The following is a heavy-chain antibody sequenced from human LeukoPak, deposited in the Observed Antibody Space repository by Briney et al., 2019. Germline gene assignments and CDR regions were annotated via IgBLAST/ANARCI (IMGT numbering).Heavy chain of an antibody. D-gene: IGHD3-22*01. CDR1: GGSISSSSYY. J-gene: IGHJ4*02. CDR2: IYYSGST. V-gene: IGHV4-39*07. Sequence: SETLSLTCTVSGGSISSSSYYWGWIRQPPGKGLEWIGSIYYSGSTYYNPSLKSRVTISVDTSKNQFSLKLSSVTAADTAVYYCARTHGDDYYDSSGYEVVSFDYWGQGTLVTVSS. CDR3: ARTHGDDYYDSSGYEVVSFDY.